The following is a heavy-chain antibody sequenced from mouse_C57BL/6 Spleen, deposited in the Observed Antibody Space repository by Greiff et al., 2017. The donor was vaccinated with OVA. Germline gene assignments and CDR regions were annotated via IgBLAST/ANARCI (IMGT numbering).Heavy chain of an antibody. Sequence: QVQLKQPGAELVMPGASVKLSCKASGYTFTSYWMPWVKQRPGQGLEWIGEIDPSDSYTNYNQKFKGKSTLTVDKSSSTAYMQLSSLTSEDSAVYYCASGGDYDEAYWGQGTLVTVSA. V-gene: IGHV1-69*01. CDR1: GYTFTSYW. CDR2: IDPSDSYT. J-gene: IGHJ3*01. CDR3: ASGGDYDEAY. D-gene: IGHD2-4*01.